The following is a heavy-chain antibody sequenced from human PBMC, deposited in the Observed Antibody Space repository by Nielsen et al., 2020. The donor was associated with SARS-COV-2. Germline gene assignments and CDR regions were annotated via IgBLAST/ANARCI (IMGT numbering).Heavy chain of an antibody. CDR2: IYPGDSDT. J-gene: IGHJ4*02. D-gene: IGHD3-22*01. CDR3: ARRGDYYDSSGY. CDR1: GYRFISYW. Sequence: ESLKISCKASGYRFISYWIGWVRQMPGKGLEWMGIIYPGDSDTRYNSSFQGQVTMSVDRSSSTAYLQWRSLKASDTAIYYCARRGDYYDSSGYWGQGTLVTVSS. V-gene: IGHV5-51*01.